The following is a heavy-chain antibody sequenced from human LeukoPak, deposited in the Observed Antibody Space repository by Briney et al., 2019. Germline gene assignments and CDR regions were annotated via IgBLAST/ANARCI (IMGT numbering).Heavy chain of an antibody. Sequence: AASVKVSCKASGYIFTQYGIIWVRQAPGQGLEWMASISTYSGNTDYAQNLQDRVTMTTDTSTSTAYMELRSLRFDDTAVYYCARRTGYKSYYMAVWGQGTTVTVSS. CDR1: GYIFTQYG. V-gene: IGHV1-18*01. J-gene: IGHJ6*03. D-gene: IGHD5-24*01. CDR2: ISTYSGNT. CDR3: ARRTGYKSYYMAV.